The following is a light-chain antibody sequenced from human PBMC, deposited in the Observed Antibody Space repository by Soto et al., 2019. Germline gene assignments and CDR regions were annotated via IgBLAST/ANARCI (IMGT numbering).Light chain of an antibody. CDR1: QSVSIN. J-gene: IGKJ5*01. CDR3: QQYNDWPRT. CDR2: GAS. V-gene: IGKV3-15*01. Sequence: EIVMTQSPATLSVSPGERTTLSCRASQSVSINLAWYQQKPGQAPRLLIYGASTRATGIPARFSGSGSGTEFTLTISGLQSEDFAVYYCQQYNDWPRTFGPGTRLEIK.